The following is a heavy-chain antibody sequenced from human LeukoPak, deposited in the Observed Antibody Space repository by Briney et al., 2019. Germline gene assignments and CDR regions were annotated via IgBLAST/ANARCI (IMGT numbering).Heavy chain of an antibody. CDR3: AGWSTGDYARFDY. CDR2: IYYSGST. CDR1: GGSISSYY. Sequence: SETLSLTCTVSGGSISSYYWSWIRQPPGKGLEWIGYIYYSGSTNYNPSLKSRVPISVDTSKNQFSLKLSSVPAADTAVYYCAGWSTGDYARFDYWGQGTLVTVSS. V-gene: IGHV4-59*01. J-gene: IGHJ4*02. D-gene: IGHD4-17*01.